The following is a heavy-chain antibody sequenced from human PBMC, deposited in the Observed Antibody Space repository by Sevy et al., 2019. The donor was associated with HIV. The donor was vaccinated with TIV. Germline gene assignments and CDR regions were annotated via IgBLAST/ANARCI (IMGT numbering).Heavy chain of an antibody. CDR2: ISYDGTNK. CDR3: VKDRSTSSWRGYFYYGFDV. Sequence: GGSLRLSCAASGFSFSNYGMHWVRQAPGKGLEWVTLISYDGTNKYYADSVKGRFTISRDNSKNTLYLQMNSLRAEDTALYYCVKDRSTSSWRGYFYYGFDVWGLGTTVTVSS. J-gene: IGHJ6*02. D-gene: IGHD6-13*01. V-gene: IGHV3-30*18. CDR1: GFSFSNYG.